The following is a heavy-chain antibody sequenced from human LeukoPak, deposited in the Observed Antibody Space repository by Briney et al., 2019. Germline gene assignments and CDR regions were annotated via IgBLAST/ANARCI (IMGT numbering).Heavy chain of an antibody. CDR1: GYTFTGYY. J-gene: IGHJ6*03. CDR3: ARENTVRGSYGSGSYFYMDV. D-gene: IGHD3-10*01. CDR2: IIPIFGTA. Sequence: SVKVSCKASGYTFTGYYMHWVRQAPGQGLEWMGGIIPIFGTANYAQKFQGRVTITADESTSTAYMELSSLRSEDTAVYYCARENTVRGSYGSGSYFYMDVWGKGTTVTISS. V-gene: IGHV1-69*13.